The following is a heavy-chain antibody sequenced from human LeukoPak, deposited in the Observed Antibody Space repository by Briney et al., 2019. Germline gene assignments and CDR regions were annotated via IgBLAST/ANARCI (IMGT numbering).Heavy chain of an antibody. V-gene: IGHV3-64*01. CDR1: GFTFSSYW. D-gene: IGHD6-19*01. J-gene: IGHJ2*01. CDR2: ISSNGRSI. Sequence: GGSLRLSCAASGFTFSSYWMHWVRQSPGKELEYVSAISSNGRSIHYANSVEGRFTISRDNSQDTLYLQMDSLRAEDMAVYYCARDTCGCGSGWHLYWYFDLWGRGTLVTVSS. CDR3: ARDTCGCGSGWHLYWYFDL.